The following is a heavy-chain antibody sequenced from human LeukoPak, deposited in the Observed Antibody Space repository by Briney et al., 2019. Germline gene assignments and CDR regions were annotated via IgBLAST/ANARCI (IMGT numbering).Heavy chain of an antibody. CDR1: GGSISSSNYY. CDR3: ARGITAPDIVVVPAANSELMAFDY. D-gene: IGHD2-2*01. Sequence: PSETLSLTCTVSGGSISSSNYYWGWIRQPPGKGLEWIGSIYYSGSTYYNPSLKSRVTISVDTSKNQFSLKLSSVTAADTAVYYCARGITAPDIVVVPAANSELMAFDYWGQGTLVTVSS. V-gene: IGHV4-39*01. CDR2: IYYSGST. J-gene: IGHJ4*02.